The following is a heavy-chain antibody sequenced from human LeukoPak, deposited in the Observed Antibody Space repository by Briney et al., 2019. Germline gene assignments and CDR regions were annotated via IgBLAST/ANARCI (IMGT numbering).Heavy chain of an antibody. J-gene: IGHJ4*02. CDR2: ISGSGGST. D-gene: IGHD4-11*01. CDR3: AKDSTVTTRFY. CDR1: GFTFSSYA. Sequence: PGGSLRLSCAASGFTFSSYAMHWVRQAPGKGLEWVSAISGSGGSTYYADSVKGRFTISRDNSKNTLYLQMNSLRAEDTAVYYYAKDSTVTTRFYWGQGTLVTVSS. V-gene: IGHV3-23*01.